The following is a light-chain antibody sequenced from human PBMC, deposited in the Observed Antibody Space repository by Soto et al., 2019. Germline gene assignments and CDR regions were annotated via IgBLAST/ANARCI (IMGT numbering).Light chain of an antibody. J-gene: IGKJ4*01. V-gene: IGKV3-15*01. Sequence: EIVMPKSPATVSVSPGERVTLSCRASQSVSSHLAWYQQKPGQAPRLLIYGASTRAAGFPARFSGSGSGTDFTLTISRLQSEDFAVYYCQQYNSWPPELSFGGGTMVAIK. CDR1: QSVSSH. CDR3: QQYNSWPPELS. CDR2: GAS.